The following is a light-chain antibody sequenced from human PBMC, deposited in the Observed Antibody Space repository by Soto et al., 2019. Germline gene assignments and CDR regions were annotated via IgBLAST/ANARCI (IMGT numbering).Light chain of an antibody. J-gene: IGKJ4*01. Sequence: VMTQSPATLSVSPGERVTLSCRASQSVTNNLAWYQQKPGQAPRLLICGASTRATGFPARFSGSGSGTEFTLAISSLQSEDFAIYHCQQYNDWPLTFGGGTKVDIK. CDR3: QQYNDWPLT. V-gene: IGKV3-15*01. CDR2: GAS. CDR1: QSVTNN.